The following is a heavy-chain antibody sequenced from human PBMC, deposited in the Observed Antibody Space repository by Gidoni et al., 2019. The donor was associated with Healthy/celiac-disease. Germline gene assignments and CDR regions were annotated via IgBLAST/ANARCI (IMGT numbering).Heavy chain of an antibody. CDR2: IKSKTDGGTT. CDR3: TTDRGSYYGSGSLFDY. CDR1: GFAFSNAW. J-gene: IGHJ4*02. V-gene: IGHV3-15*01. D-gene: IGHD3-10*01. Sequence: EVQLVASGGGLVKPGWSLRLSCAASGFAFSNAWLGWVRQAPGKGLEWVVRIKSKTDGGTTDYAAPVKGRFTISRDDSKNTLYLQMNSLKTEDTAVYYCTTDRGSYYGSGSLFDYWGQGTLVTVSS.